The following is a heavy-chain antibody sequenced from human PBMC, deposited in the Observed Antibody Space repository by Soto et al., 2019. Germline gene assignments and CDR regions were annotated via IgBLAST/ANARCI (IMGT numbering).Heavy chain of an antibody. J-gene: IGHJ6*02. CDR1: GGSVSSGSYY. CDR3: AREGERWNDGHYYYYVMDV. Sequence: SETLSLTCTVSGGSVSSGSYYWSWIRQPPGKGLEWIGYIYYSGSTNYNPSLKSRVTISVDTSKNQFSLKLSSVTAADTAVYYCAREGERWNDGHYYYYVMDVWGQGTTVTVSS. D-gene: IGHD1-1*01. CDR2: IYYSGST. V-gene: IGHV4-61*01.